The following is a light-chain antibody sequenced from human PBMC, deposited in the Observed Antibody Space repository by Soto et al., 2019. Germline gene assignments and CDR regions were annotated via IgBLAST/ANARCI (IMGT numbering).Light chain of an antibody. J-gene: IGKJ3*01. CDR3: QQRSNWPPFPT. CDR1: QSVSSY. CDR2: DAS. Sequence: EIVLTQSPATLSLSPGERATLSCRASQSVSSYLAWYQQKPGQAPRLLIYDASNRATGIPARFSGSGSGTDFTPTISSLEPEDFAFYYCQQRSNWPPFPTFGPGTKLDIK. V-gene: IGKV3-11*01.